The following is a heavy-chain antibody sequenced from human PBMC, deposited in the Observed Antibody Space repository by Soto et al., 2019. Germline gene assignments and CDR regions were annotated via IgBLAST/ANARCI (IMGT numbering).Heavy chain of an antibody. CDR2: ISSSSSYI. D-gene: IGHD2-2*01. Sequence: GGSLRLSCAASGFTFSSYSMNWVRQAPGKGLEWVSSISSSSSYIYYAASVKGRFTNSRENAKNSLYLQMNRLRAEDTAVYYCARDQIVVVPAAIYYYYYMDVWGKGTTVTVSS. CDR1: GFTFSSYS. CDR3: ARDQIVVVPAAIYYYYYMDV. J-gene: IGHJ6*03. V-gene: IGHV3-21*01.